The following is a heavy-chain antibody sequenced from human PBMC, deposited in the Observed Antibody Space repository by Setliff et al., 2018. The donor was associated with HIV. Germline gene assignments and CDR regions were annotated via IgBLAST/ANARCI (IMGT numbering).Heavy chain of an antibody. CDR1: GFTFSSYS. CDR3: AREGRITSFGVIIPGSNALDV. J-gene: IGHJ6*02. Sequence: LSLTCAASGFTFSSYSMNWVRQAPGKGLEWVSSISSSSDYIYYADSVKGRFTISRDNAKNSLSLQMNSLRPEDTAVYYCAREGRITSFGVIIPGSNALDVWGQGTTVTVSS. V-gene: IGHV3-21*01. CDR2: ISSSSDYI. D-gene: IGHD3-3*01.